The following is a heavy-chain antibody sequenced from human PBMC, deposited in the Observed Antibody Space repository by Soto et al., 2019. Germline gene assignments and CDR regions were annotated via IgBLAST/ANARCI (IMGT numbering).Heavy chain of an antibody. D-gene: IGHD3-22*01. J-gene: IGHJ3*01. CDR2: FIPIFRTL. V-gene: IGHV1-69*01. Sequence: QVQLIQSEAEVKKPGSSVRVSCTASGGIFGSHGFSWVRQAPGQRLEWVGGFIPIFRTLTYTEKFQARVRIAADESTNTVYLDLSCLTSEDTAVYYCVRDRRIYYSDRHDEFVASDYEVWGQGTMVSVSS. CDR3: VRDRRIYYSDRHDEFVASDYEV. CDR1: GGIFGSHG.